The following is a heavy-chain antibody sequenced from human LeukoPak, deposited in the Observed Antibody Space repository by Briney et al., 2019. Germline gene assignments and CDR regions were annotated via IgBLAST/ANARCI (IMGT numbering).Heavy chain of an antibody. D-gene: IGHD1-26*01. Sequence: ASVKVSCKASGYTFTNYGVTWVRQAPGQGLEWMGWISAYNGNTNYAQKLQGRLTMTTDTSTSTAYVELGSLGSDDTAVYYCARDFPLVVGATTDYFDYWGQGTLVTVSS. V-gene: IGHV1-18*01. J-gene: IGHJ4*02. CDR3: ARDFPLVVGATTDYFDY. CDR2: ISAYNGNT. CDR1: GYTFTNYG.